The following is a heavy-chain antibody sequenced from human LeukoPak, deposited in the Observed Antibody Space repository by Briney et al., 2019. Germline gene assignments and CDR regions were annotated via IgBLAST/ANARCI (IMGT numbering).Heavy chain of an antibody. D-gene: IGHD2-21*01. Sequence: SETLSLTCTVSGVSMSAYQWSWVQQSPEKGLEWTGCINTKGETSYNPSLKSRVTTSVDTSKSQFSLRLTSVTAADTAVYYCATSNDAKIAPFDHWGQGAPVTVSS. CDR2: INTKGET. J-gene: IGHJ4*02. V-gene: IGHV4-4*09. CDR3: ATSNDAKIAPFDH. CDR1: GVSMSAYQ.